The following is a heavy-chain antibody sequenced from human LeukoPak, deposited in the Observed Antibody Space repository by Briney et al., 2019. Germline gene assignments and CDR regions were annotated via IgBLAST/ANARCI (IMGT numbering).Heavy chain of an antibody. CDR1: GFTFCDYD. CDR3: SRSGSGDFYFCRPLQD. V-gene: IGHV3-49*04. J-gene: IGHJ4*02. CDR2: IRSKSYDKTR. Sequence: GGSLRLSCTVSGFTFCDYDMNWVRQAPGKGLEWMGFIRSKSYDKTREYAASVRDKFSRERDETKNNAYQQINSRKVKDMYVYYCSRSGSGDFYFCRPLQDCGQGTLITVSS. D-gene: IGHD2-21*02.